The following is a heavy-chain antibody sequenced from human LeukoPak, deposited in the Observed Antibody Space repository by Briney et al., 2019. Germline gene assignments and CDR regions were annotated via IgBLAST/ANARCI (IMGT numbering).Heavy chain of an antibody. CDR3: ARLLTASCRFDY. CDR1: GYSISSGYY. D-gene: IGHD2-2*01. Sequence: SETLSLTCAVSGYSISSGYYWGWIRQPPGKGLEWIGSIYHSGSTYYNPSLKSRVTISVDTPKNQFSLKLSSVTAADTAVYYCARLLTASCRFDYWGQGTLVTVSS. J-gene: IGHJ4*02. CDR2: IYHSGST. V-gene: IGHV4-38-2*01.